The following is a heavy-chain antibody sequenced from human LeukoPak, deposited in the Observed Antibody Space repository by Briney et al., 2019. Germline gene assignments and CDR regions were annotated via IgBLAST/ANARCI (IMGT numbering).Heavy chain of an antibody. Sequence: PGGSLRLSCAASGFTFSSYAMHWVRQAPGKGLEWVAVISYDGSNKYYADSVKGRFTISRDNSKNTLYLQMNSLRAEDTAVYYCARVGGSGWYGDYFDYWGQGTLVTVSS. CDR2: ISYDGSNK. CDR1: GFTFSSYA. V-gene: IGHV3-30-3*01. CDR3: ARVGGSGWYGDYFDY. J-gene: IGHJ4*02. D-gene: IGHD6-19*01.